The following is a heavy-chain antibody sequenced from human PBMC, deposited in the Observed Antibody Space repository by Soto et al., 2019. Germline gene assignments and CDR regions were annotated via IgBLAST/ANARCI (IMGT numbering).Heavy chain of an antibody. CDR2: ISHDGGNK. J-gene: IGHJ4*02. Sequence: QVHLVQSGGGVVQPGRSLRLSCEGSGFSFRSYGMHWVRQAPGKGLEWVSIISHDGGNKYYADAVKGRFTISRDNSKNTLYLQMNRPRAEDTAVYYCAKEIGSYCDSSGSCHFFDSWGQGTLVTVSS. CDR1: GFSFRSYG. CDR3: AKEIGSYCDSSGSCHFFDS. V-gene: IGHV3-30*18. D-gene: IGHD3-22*01.